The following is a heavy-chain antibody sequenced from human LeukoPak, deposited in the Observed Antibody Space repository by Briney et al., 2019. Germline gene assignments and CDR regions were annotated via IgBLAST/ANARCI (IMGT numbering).Heavy chain of an antibody. J-gene: IGHJ4*02. CDR2: ISYDGSNK. D-gene: IGHD3-10*01. Sequence: GGSLRLSCAASGFTFSSYAMHWVRQAPGKGLEWVAVISYDGSNKYYADSVKGRHTISRDNSKNTLYLQMNSLRAEDTAVYYCARDRIRFGELSRMVACYWGQGTLVTVSS. CDR1: GFTFSSYA. V-gene: IGHV3-30-3*01. CDR3: ARDRIRFGELSRMVACY.